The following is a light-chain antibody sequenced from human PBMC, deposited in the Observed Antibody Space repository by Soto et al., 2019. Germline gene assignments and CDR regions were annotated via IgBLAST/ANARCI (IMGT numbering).Light chain of an antibody. CDR2: AAY. CDR1: QSVPNNY. CDR3: QQRQYWPPIT. Sequence: PGERATISCRAIQSVPNNYLAWYLQKPGQAPKVLIYAAYNRAAGIPARFSGSGSGTDFTLTISSLEPEDFAIYYCQQRQYWPPITFGQGTLLEI. J-gene: IGKJ5*01. V-gene: IGKV3-11*01.